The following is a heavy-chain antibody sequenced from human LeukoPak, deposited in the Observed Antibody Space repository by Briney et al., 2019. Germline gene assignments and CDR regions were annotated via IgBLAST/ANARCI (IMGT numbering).Heavy chain of an antibody. V-gene: IGHV3-53*01. D-gene: IGHD6-19*01. Sequence: PGGSLRLSCAASGFTVSNTFMSWVRQAPGKGLEWVSVIYTIGTTYYADSVKGRFTISRDNSKNTLYLQMNSLRAEDTAVYSCARGSGWLDYWGQGTLVTVSS. CDR2: IYTIGTT. CDR1: GFTVSNTF. CDR3: ARGSGWLDY. J-gene: IGHJ4*02.